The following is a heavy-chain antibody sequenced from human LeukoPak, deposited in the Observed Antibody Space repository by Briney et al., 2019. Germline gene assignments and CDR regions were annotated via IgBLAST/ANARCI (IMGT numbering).Heavy chain of an antibody. Sequence: SETLSLTCAVYGGSFSGYYWSWIRQPPGKGLEWIGEINHSGSTNYNPSLKSRVTISVDTSKNQFSLKLSSVTAADTAVYYCARLYYWRRVAARLDYWGQGTLVTVSS. D-gene: IGHD6-6*01. CDR2: INHSGST. V-gene: IGHV4-34*01. CDR3: ARLYYWRRVAARLDY. CDR1: GGSFSGYY. J-gene: IGHJ4*02.